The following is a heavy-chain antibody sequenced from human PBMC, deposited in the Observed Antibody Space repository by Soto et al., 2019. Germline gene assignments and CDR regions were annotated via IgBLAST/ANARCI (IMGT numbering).Heavy chain of an antibody. D-gene: IGHD3-3*01. CDR1: GGSIISDDYY. CDR3: ARDRRAPQVQDYEFWSGSPTVYGMDV. V-gene: IGHV4-31*03. CDR2: IHYSGST. Sequence: PSETLSLTCTVAGGSIISDDYYWSWIRQHPGKGLEWIGYIHYSGSTYYNPSLKSRVTISLDTSKSQFSLKLTSVTAADTAVYYCARDRRAPQVQDYEFWSGSPTVYGMDVWGQGTTVTVS. J-gene: IGHJ6*02.